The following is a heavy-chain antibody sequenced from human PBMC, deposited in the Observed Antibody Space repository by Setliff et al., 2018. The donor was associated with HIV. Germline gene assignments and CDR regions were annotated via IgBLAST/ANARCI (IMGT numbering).Heavy chain of an antibody. CDR1: GYSISSGCY. D-gene: IGHD1-26*01. J-gene: IGHJ4*02. CDR2: MYHTGST. V-gene: IGHV4-38-2*02. Sequence: LSLTCAVSGYSISSGCYWGWIRQPPGKGLEWIGSMYHTGSTYYSPSLNSRFTISVDTSKNQFSLKLRSVTAADTAVYYCARDRRDDYYLTAYFDSLGQGTVVTVSS. CDR3: ARDRRDDYYLTAYFDS.